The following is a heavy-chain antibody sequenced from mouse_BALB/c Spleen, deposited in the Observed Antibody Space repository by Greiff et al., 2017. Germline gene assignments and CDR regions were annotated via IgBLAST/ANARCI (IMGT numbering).Heavy chain of an antibody. CDR3: ARSGSLLRLRGFAY. CDR2: ISYSGST. Sequence: EVQLQESGPGLVKPSQSLSLTCTVTGYSITSDYAWNWIRQFPGNKLEWMGYISYSGSTSYNPSLKSRISITRDTSKNQFFLQLNSVTTEDTATYYCARSGSLLRLRGFAYWGQGTLVTVSA. D-gene: IGHD1-2*01. CDR1: GYSITSDYA. J-gene: IGHJ3*01. V-gene: IGHV3-2*02.